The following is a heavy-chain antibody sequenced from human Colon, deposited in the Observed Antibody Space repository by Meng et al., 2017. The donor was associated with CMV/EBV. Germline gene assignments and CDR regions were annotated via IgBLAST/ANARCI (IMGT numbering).Heavy chain of an antibody. CDR2: VYYSGSN. CDR3: TRGNTALWDNDF. V-gene: IGHV4-61*01. Sequence: CTVSGASVNSDNNYWSWIRQPPGKGLEGIGYVYYSGSNNYNPFLKSRVTISVDTSKNQFSLRLTSVTAADTAVYYCTRGNTALWDNDFWGQGTLVTVSS. CDR1: GASVNSDNNY. J-gene: IGHJ4*02. D-gene: IGHD3-10*01.